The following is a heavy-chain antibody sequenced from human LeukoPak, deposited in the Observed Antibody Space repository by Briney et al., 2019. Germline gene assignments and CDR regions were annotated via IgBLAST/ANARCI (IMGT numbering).Heavy chain of an antibody. CDR3: ASGIQLWLLNY. CDR2: IFASGST. D-gene: IGHD5-18*01. CDR1: GDSIATYY. J-gene: IGHJ4*02. Sequence: SETLSLTCTVSGDSIATYYWTWIRQPAGRGLEWIGRIFASGSTNYNPSLKSRVTMSVDTSKNQFSLTLSSVTAADTAVYYCASGIQLWLLNYWGQGTLVTVSS. V-gene: IGHV4-4*07.